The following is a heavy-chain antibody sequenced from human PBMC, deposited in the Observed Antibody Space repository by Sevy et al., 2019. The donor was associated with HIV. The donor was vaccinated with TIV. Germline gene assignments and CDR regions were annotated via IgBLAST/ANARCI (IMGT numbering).Heavy chain of an antibody. CDR1: GLKFNNYG. J-gene: IGHJ5*02. Sequence: ASVKVSCKASGLKFNNYGITWVRQAPGQGLEWMGWISAQNGNTEYAQHFQGRVRMTADTATSTANMELRNLRSDDTAVYYCATYYYDRSEDWFDPWGHGTLVTVSS. V-gene: IGHV1-18*01. D-gene: IGHD3-22*01. CDR2: ISAQNGNT. CDR3: ATYYYDRSEDWFDP.